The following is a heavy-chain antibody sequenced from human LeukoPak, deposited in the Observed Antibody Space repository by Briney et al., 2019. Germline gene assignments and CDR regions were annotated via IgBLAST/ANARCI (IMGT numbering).Heavy chain of an antibody. CDR2: IYHSGST. CDR1: GGSFSGYY. V-gene: IGHV4-34*01. CDR3: ARVLRYRSSWYPHLDY. J-gene: IGHJ4*02. D-gene: IGHD6-13*01. Sequence: SETLSLTCAVYGGSFSGYYWSWIRQPPGKGLEWIGEIYHSGSTNYNPSLKSRVTISVDKSKNQFSLKLSSVTAADTAVYYCARVLRYRSSWYPHLDYWGQGTLVTVSS.